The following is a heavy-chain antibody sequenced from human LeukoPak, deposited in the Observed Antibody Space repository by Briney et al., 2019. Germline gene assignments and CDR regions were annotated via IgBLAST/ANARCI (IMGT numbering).Heavy chain of an antibody. CDR2: INPNSGGT. D-gene: IGHD3-10*01. CDR1: GYTFTGYY. V-gene: IGHV1-2*04. J-gene: IGHJ4*02. Sequence: ASVKVSCKASGYTFTGYYMHWVRQAPGQGLEWMGWINPNSGGTNYAQKFQGWVTMTRDTSISTAYMELSRLRSDDTAVYYCARATDYGSGSYLLDYWGQGTLVTVSS. CDR3: ARATDYGSGSYLLDY.